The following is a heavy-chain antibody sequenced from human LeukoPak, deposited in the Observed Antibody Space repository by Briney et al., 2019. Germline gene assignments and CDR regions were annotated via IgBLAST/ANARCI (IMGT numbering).Heavy chain of an antibody. CDR3: TTPAQYPRDGVY. V-gene: IGHV3-15*01. D-gene: IGHD2-2*01. CDR2: IKSKTDGGTT. J-gene: IGHJ4*02. Sequence: GGSLRLSCAASGFTFSNAWMSWVRQAPGKRLEWVGRIKSKTDGGTTDYAAPVKGRFTISRDDSKNTLYLQMNSLKTEDTAVYYCTTPAQYPRDGVYWGQGTLVTVSS. CDR1: GFTFSNAW.